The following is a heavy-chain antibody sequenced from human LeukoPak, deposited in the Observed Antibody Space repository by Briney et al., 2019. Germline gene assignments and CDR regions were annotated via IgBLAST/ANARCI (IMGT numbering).Heavy chain of an antibody. CDR3: ARNLAAAGICFDY. CDR1: GFTFSSYA. CDR2: ISYDGSNK. D-gene: IGHD6-13*01. V-gene: IGHV3-30-3*01. J-gene: IGHJ4*02. Sequence: GGSLRLSCAASGFTFSSYAMHWVRQALGKGLEWVAVISYDGSNKYYADSVKGRFTISRDNSKNTLYLQMNSLRAEDTAVYYCARNLAAAGICFDYWGQGTLVTVSS.